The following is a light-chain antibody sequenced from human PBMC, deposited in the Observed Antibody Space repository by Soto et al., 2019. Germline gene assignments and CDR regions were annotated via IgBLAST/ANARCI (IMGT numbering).Light chain of an antibody. V-gene: IGLV2-14*01. CDR1: SNDVGYYNY. CDR3: SSYTTAYTQV. J-gene: IGLJ3*02. Sequence: QSALSQPASVSGSPGQSITISCTGTSNDVGYYNYVSWYQQHPGQAPKLMISEVTTRPSGVSGRFSGSKSGNTASLTISRLQAEDEAHYYCSSYTTAYTQVFGGGTQLTVL. CDR2: EVT.